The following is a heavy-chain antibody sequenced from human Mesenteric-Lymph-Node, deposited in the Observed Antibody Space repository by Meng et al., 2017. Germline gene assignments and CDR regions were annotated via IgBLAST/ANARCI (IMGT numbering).Heavy chain of an antibody. Sequence: QLLLQLWGAGLLNLLVSLSLTCAVHGGSFSGYYWSWIRQPPGKGLEWIGEINHSGSTNYNPSLKSRVTISVDTSKNQFSLKLSSVTAADTAVYYCARGGGNSWYIDYWGQGTLVTVSS. CDR2: INHSGST. V-gene: IGHV4-34*01. CDR1: GGSFSGYY. J-gene: IGHJ4*02. CDR3: ARGGGNSWYIDY. D-gene: IGHD6-13*01.